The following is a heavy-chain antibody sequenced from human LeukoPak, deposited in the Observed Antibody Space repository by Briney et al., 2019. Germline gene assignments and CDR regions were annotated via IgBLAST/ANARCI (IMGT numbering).Heavy chain of an antibody. V-gene: IGHV4-34*01. CDR3: ARHRYYYDSSGYYYQP. CDR2: INHRGGT. J-gene: IGHJ5*02. D-gene: IGHD3-22*01. CDR1: GGSFSDYS. Sequence: SETLSLTCAVFGGSFSDYSWTWIRQTPGKGLEWIGEINHRGGTNYNPSLKSRLTISVDTSKNQFSLNLTSVTAADTAVYYCARHRYYYDSSGYYYQPWGQGTLVTVSS.